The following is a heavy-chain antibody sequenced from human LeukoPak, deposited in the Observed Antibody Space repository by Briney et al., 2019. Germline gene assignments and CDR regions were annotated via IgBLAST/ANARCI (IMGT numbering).Heavy chain of an antibody. CDR2: IIPIFGTA. CDR3: ARWVDYYDSSAYYFDY. Sequence: SVKVSCKASGGTFSSYAISWVRQAPGQGLEWMGGIIPIFGTANYAQKFQGRVTITADESTSTAYMELSSLRSEDTAVYYCARWVDYYDSSAYYFDYWGQGTLVTVSS. J-gene: IGHJ4*02. CDR1: GGTFSSYA. V-gene: IGHV1-69*01. D-gene: IGHD3-22*01.